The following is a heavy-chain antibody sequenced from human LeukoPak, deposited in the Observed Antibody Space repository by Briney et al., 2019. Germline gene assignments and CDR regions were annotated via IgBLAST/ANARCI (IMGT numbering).Heavy chain of an antibody. CDR1: GFTFSSYA. V-gene: IGHV3-23*01. Sequence: GGSLRLSCAASGFTFSSYAMSWVRQAPGKGLEWVSAISGSGGSTYYADSVKGRFTISRDNSKNTLYLQMNSLRAEDTAVYYCAKDRGKRITIFGVVTNLFDYWGQGTLVTVSS. CDR2: ISGSGGST. CDR3: AKDRGKRITIFGVVTNLFDY. D-gene: IGHD3-3*01. J-gene: IGHJ4*02.